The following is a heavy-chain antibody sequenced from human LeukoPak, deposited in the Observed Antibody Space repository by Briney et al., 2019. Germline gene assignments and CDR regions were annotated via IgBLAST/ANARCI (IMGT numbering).Heavy chain of an antibody. CDR2: IYTSGST. CDR3: ARDGETTVTSFGAFDI. J-gene: IGHJ3*02. Sequence: SETLSLTCTVSGGSISSYYWSWIRQPAGKGLEWIGRIYTSGSTNYNPSLKSRVTMSVDTSKNQFSLKLSSVTAADTAVYYCARDGETTVTSFGAFDIWGQGTMVTVSS. D-gene: IGHD4-17*01. CDR1: GGSISSYY. V-gene: IGHV4-4*07.